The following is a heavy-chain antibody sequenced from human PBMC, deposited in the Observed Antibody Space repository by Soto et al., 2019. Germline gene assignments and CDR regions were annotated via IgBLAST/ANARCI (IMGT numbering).Heavy chain of an antibody. Sequence: ASVKVSCKASGYTFSTYGISWVRQAPGQGLEWMGWSSADNGNTNYAQKLQGRVTMTTDTSTGTAYMELRSLSSGDTAVYYCAREYCSGGSCYGVDDWGQGTLVTVSS. J-gene: IGHJ4*02. CDR1: GYTFSTYG. V-gene: IGHV1-18*01. CDR3: AREYCSGGSCYGVDD. D-gene: IGHD2-15*01. CDR2: SSADNGNT.